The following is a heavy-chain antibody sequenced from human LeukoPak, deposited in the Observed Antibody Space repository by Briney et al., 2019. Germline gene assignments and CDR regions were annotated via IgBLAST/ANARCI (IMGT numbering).Heavy chain of an antibody. D-gene: IGHD3-10*01. CDR3: ARLWARAFNI. V-gene: IGHV5-51*01. CDR1: GYSFTNYW. CDR2: IYPGDSDT. Sequence: GASLQISSRGSGYSFTNYWIGCVRQMPGKGLEWMGLIYPGDSDTRYSPSFQGQVTISADKSISTAYLQSSSLKTSHTAMYYCARLWARAFNIWGQGTLVTVSS. J-gene: IGHJ3*02.